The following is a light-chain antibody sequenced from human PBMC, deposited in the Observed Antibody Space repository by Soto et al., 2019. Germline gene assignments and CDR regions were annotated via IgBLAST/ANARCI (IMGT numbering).Light chain of an antibody. V-gene: IGKV1-27*01. CDR3: QKYNSAPLT. CDR2: AAS. Sequence: DIQMTQSPSSLSSSVGDRVTITCRASQGIRNYLAWYQQKPGKVPMLLIYAASTLQTGVPSRFSGSGSGTDFTLNINSLQPEDVAAYYYQKYNSAPLTFGGGTKVDIK. CDR1: QGIRNY. J-gene: IGKJ4*01.